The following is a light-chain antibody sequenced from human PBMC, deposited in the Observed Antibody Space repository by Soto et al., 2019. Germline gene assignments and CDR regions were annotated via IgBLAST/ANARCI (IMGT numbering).Light chain of an antibody. CDR1: RSVSNY. J-gene: IGKJ5*01. Sequence: DIQMTQSPSSLSASVGDRVTITCRASRSVSNYLNWYQQKPGKAPKLLIYAASSLQSGVPSRFSGSGSGTDFTLTIRSLQPEDFATYYCQQSHMWPITFGQGTRLEIK. CDR2: AAS. V-gene: IGKV1-39*01. CDR3: QQSHMWPIT.